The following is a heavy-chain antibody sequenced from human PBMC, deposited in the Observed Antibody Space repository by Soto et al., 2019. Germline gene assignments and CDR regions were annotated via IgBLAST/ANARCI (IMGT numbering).Heavy chain of an antibody. J-gene: IGHJ6*03. CDR1: GFTFSSYA. V-gene: IGHV3-23*01. D-gene: IGHD5-18*01. Sequence: EVQLLESGGGLVQPGGSLRLSCAASGFTFSSYAMSWVRQAPGKGLEWVSAISGSGGSTYYADSVKGRFTISRDNSKNTLYLQMNSLRAEDTAVYYCAKRRGYSYGNYDYYYMDVWGKGTTVTVSS. CDR3: AKRRGYSYGNYDYYYMDV. CDR2: ISGSGGST.